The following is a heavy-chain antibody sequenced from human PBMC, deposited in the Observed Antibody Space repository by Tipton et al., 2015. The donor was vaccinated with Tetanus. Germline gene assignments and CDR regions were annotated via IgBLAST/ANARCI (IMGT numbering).Heavy chain of an antibody. CDR3: ARQDCSGGSCALDV. CDR1: GYSFTSKW. J-gene: IGHJ6*02. D-gene: IGHD2-15*01. V-gene: IGHV5-51*01. Sequence: VQLVQSGAEVKKSGESLKISCKGSGYSFTSKWIGWVRQMPGKGLEWMGIVYPGDSDPRYSPSFQGQVTISADKSISAAYLQWSNLKASDTGIYYCARQDCSGGSCALDVWGQGTTVTVSS. CDR2: VYPGDSDP.